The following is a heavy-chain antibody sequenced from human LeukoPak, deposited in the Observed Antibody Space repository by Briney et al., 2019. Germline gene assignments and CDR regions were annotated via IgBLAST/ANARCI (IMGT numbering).Heavy chain of an antibody. V-gene: IGHV3-15*01. D-gene: IGHD3-10*01. CDR2: IKSKGDGGTT. Sequence: PGGSLRLSCAASGFTFSYAYMNWVRQAPGKGPEWVDRIKSKGDGGTTDYAAPVKGRFTISRDDSKNMLYLQMNSLTTEDTAVYYCTTVTMVRGINWGQGTLVTVS. CDR3: TTVTMVRGIN. J-gene: IGHJ4*02. CDR1: GFTFSYAY.